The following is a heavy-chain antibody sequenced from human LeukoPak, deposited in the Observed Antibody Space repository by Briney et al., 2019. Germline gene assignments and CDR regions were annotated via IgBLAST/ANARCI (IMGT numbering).Heavy chain of an antibody. J-gene: IGHJ4*02. CDR2: INYSGST. CDR1: GGSISSGGYY. V-gene: IGHV4-39*07. D-gene: IGHD3-9*01. CDR3: ARGQPYYDILTGSYKDY. Sequence: SQTLSLTCTVSGGSISSGGYYWSWIRQPPGKGLEWIGSINYSGSTYYNPSLKSRVTISLDTSTNQFSLILSSVTAADTAVYYCARGQPYYDILTGSYKDYWGQGTLVTVSS.